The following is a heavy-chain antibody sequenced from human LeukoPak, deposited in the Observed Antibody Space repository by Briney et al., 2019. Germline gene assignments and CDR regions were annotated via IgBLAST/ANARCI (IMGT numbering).Heavy chain of an antibody. CDR1: GGSFSGYY. V-gene: IGHV4-34*01. D-gene: IGHD6-13*01. J-gene: IGHJ5*02. CDR2: INHSGST. CDR3: ARRKGVAAAGTRINPGTQIWFDP. Sequence: SETLSLTCAVYGGSFSGYYWSWIRQPPGKGLEWIGEINHSGSTNYNPSLKSRVTISVDTSKNQFSLKLSSVTAADTAVYYCARRKGVAAAGTRINPGTQIWFDPWGQGTLVTVSS.